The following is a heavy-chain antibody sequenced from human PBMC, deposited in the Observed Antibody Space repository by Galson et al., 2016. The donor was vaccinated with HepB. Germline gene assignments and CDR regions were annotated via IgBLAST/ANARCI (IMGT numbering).Heavy chain of an antibody. Sequence: SLRLSCAASGFTFSSYGMHWVRQAPGKGLEWVAVIWYDGSNKYYADSVKGRFTISRDNSKNTLYLQMNSLRVEDTAVYYCARDSGYNEHGGFDNWGQGTLVTVSS. J-gene: IGHJ4*02. D-gene: IGHD6-25*01. V-gene: IGHV3-33*01. CDR3: ARDSGYNEHGGFDN. CDR2: IWYDGSNK. CDR1: GFTFSSYG.